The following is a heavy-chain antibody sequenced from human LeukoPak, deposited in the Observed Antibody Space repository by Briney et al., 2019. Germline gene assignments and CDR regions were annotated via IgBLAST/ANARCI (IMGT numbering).Heavy chain of an antibody. Sequence: GGSLRLSCAASGFTFSSYAMHWVRQAPGKGLEWVAVISYDGSNKYYADSVEGRFTISRDNSKNTLYLQMNSLRAEDTAVYYCARGEKVLDYFDYWGQGTLVTVSS. CDR3: ARGEKVLDYFDY. V-gene: IGHV3-30-3*01. CDR1: GFTFSSYA. D-gene: IGHD3-16*01. J-gene: IGHJ4*02. CDR2: ISYDGSNK.